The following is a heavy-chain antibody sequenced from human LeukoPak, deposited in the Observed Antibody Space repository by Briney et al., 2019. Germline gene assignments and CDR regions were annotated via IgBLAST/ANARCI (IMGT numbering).Heavy chain of an antibody. V-gene: IGHV4-38-2*01. CDR2: IYQRGST. J-gene: IGHJ4*02. CDR1: GYSISSGYY. CDR3: ARRGAYCGGDCYFDY. D-gene: IGHD2-21*01. Sequence: SETLSLTCAVSGYSISSGYYWGWLRQPPGKGLEWIGSIYQRGSTYYNPSLKSRVTISVDTSKNQFSLRLSSVTAADTAVYYCARRGAYCGGDCYFDYWGQGTLVTVSS.